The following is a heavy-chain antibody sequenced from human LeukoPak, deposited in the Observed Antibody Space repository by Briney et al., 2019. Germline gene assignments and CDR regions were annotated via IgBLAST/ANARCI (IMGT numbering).Heavy chain of an antibody. V-gene: IGHV4-39*01. CDR1: GGSISSSSHY. J-gene: IGHJ6*02. D-gene: IGHD6-19*01. CDR3: AGNLGSIQWLVPTFHYYYYGMDV. CDR2: IYYSGST. Sequence: PSETLSLTCTVSGGSISSSSHYWGWIRQPPGKGLEWIGSIYYSGSTYYNPSLKSRVTISVDTSKNQFSLKLSSVTAADTAVYYCAGNLGSIQWLVPTFHYYYYGMDVWGQGTTVTVSS.